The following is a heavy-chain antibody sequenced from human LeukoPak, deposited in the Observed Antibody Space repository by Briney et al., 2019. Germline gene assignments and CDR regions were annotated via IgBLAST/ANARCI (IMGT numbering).Heavy chain of an antibody. Sequence: SQTLSLTCVISGDSVSSNSADWNWIRQSPSRGLEWLGRTYYRSKWYNDYAVSVKSRITINPDTSKNQFSLHLNSVTPEDTAVYYCAGYSYGVRPSWGHGTLVTVSS. CDR1: GDSVSSNSAD. CDR2: TYYRSKWYN. V-gene: IGHV6-1*01. J-gene: IGHJ5*01. CDR3: AGYSYGVRPS. D-gene: IGHD5-18*01.